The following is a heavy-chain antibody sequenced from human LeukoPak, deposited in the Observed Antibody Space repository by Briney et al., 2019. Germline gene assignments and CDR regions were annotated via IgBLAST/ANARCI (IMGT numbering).Heavy chain of an antibody. CDR1: GGSISSYY. CDR3: ARVRTFYGDADY. J-gene: IGHJ4*02. V-gene: IGHV4-59*01. D-gene: IGHD4-17*01. Sequence: SETLSLTCTVSGGSISSYYWSWIRQPPGKGLEWIGYIYYSGSTNYNPSLKSRVTISVDTSKNQFSLKLSSVTAADTAVYYCARVRTFYGDADYWGQGTLVTVPS. CDR2: IYYSGST.